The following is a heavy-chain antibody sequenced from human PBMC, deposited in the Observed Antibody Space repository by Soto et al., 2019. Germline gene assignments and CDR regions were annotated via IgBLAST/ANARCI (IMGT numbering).Heavy chain of an antibody. J-gene: IGHJ5*02. D-gene: IGHD2-15*01. V-gene: IGHV5-51*01. CDR2: IYPGDSDT. Sequence: GESLKISCKGSGYSFTSYWIGWVRQMPGKGLEWMGIIYPGDSDTRYSPSFQGQVNISADKSISPAYLQWRSLKASDTAMYYCARDTRYCSGGSCYPSDWFDPWGQGTLVTVSS. CDR1: GYSFTSYW. CDR3: ARDTRYCSGGSCYPSDWFDP.